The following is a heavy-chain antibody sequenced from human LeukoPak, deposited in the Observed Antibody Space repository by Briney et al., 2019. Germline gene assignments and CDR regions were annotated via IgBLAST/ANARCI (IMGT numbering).Heavy chain of an antibody. CDR1: GGSISSYY. CDR3: ARDDTAVAPIHDAFDI. CDR2: IYTSGST. J-gene: IGHJ3*02. Sequence: SETLSLTCTVSGGSISSYYWSWIRQPAGKGLEWIGRIYTSGSTNYNPSLKSRVTMSVDTSKNQFSLKLSSVTAADTAVYYCARDDTAVAPIHDAFDIWGQGTMVTVSS. D-gene: IGHD5-18*01. V-gene: IGHV4-4*07.